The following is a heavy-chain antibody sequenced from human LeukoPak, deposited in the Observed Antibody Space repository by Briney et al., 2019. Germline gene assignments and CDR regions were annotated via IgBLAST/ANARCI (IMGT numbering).Heavy chain of an antibody. CDR3: ARAKYQLLSAEYFQH. V-gene: IGHV4-61*02. Sequence: PSETLSLTCTVSGGSISSGSYYWSWIRQPAGKGLEWIGRIYTSGSTNYNPSLKSRVTISVDTSKNQFSLKLSSVTAADTAVYYCARAKYQLLSAEYFQHWGQGTLVTVSS. J-gene: IGHJ1*01. D-gene: IGHD2-2*01. CDR2: IYTSGST. CDR1: GGSISSGSYY.